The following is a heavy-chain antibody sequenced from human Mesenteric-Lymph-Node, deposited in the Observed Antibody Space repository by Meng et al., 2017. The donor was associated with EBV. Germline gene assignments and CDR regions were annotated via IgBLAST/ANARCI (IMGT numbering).Heavy chain of an antibody. D-gene: IGHD1-26*01. Sequence: EAQLLGVEVGLFWAVRSLTLSLADSGFLLSNYWMHWVRQVPGKVLVWVSRINSDGSVTDYADSVKGRFTISRDNAKNTLYLQMNSLRADDTAVYYCARDSSQWELLHWFDPWGQGTLVTVSS. V-gene: IGHV3-74*01. CDR3: ARDSSQWELLHWFDP. CDR2: INSDGSVT. CDR1: GFLLSNYW. J-gene: IGHJ5*02.